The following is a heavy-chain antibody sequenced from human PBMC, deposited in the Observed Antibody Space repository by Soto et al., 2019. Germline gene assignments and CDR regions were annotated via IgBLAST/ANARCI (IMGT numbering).Heavy chain of an antibody. CDR2: INSDGSTT. CDR1: GFTLSNYW. V-gene: IGHV3-74*01. Sequence: GGSLGLSCAASGFTLSNYWMHWVRQAPGKGLVWVSRINSDGSTTNYADSVKGRFTISRDNAKNTLYLEMNSLRAEDTAVYYCANFYSGSYSTYWGQGTLVTVSS. J-gene: IGHJ4*02. CDR3: ANFYSGSYSTY. D-gene: IGHD1-26*01.